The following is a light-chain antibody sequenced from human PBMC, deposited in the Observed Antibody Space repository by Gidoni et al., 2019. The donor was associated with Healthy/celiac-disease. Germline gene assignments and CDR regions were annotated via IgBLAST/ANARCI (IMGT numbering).Light chain of an antibody. CDR1: SSDFCGYNC. V-gene: IGLV2-14*03. Sequence: QPALTQPASVSGSPGQSITISCTGTSSDFCGYNCVSWYQQHPGKAPKRMIYDVSNRPSGVSTRFSGPKSGNTASLTISGLQAEDEADYYCSSYTSSSTLVCGGGTKLTVL. CDR2: DVS. CDR3: SSYTSSSTLV. J-gene: IGLJ2*01.